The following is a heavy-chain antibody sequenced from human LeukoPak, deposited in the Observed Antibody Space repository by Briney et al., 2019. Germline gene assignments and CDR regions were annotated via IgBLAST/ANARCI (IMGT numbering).Heavy chain of an antibody. V-gene: IGHV1-2*02. J-gene: IGHJ5*02. CDR3: AFLCNGGSCYSYWFDP. D-gene: IGHD2-15*01. CDR2: INPNSGGT. CDR1: GYTFTGYY. Sequence: GASVKVSCKASGYTFTGYYIHWVRQAPGQGLERMGWINPNSGGTSYAQKFQGRVTMTRDTSISTAYMELSRLTSDDTAVYYCAFLCNGGSCYSYWFDPWGQGTLVTVSS.